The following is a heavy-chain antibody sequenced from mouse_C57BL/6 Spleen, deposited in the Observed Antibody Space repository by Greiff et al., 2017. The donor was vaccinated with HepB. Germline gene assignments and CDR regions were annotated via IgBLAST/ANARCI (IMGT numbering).Heavy chain of an antibody. V-gene: IGHV5-4*01. J-gene: IGHJ1*03. CDR2: ISDGGSYT. CDR1: GFTFSSYA. D-gene: IGHD2-4*01. CDR3: ARDLGLRRDWYFDV. Sequence: DVKLVESGGGLVKPGGSLKLSCAASGFTFSSYAMSWVRQTPEKRLEWVATISDGGSYTYYPDNVKGRFTISRDNAKNNLYLQMSHLKSEDTAMYYCARDLGLRRDWYFDVWGTGTTVTVSS.